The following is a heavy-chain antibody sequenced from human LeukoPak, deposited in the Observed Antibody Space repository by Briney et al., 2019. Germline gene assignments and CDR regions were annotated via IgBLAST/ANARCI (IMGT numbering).Heavy chain of an antibody. CDR3: ARDFWALAAGIGY. D-gene: IGHD6-19*01. CDR2: ISYDGSNK. Sequence: GGSLRLSCAASGFTFSSYAMSWVRQAPGKGLEWVAVISYDGSNKYYADSVKGRFTISRDNSKNTLYLQMNSLRAEDTAVYYCARDFWALAAGIGYWGQGTLVTVSS. CDR1: GFTFSSYA. V-gene: IGHV3-30-3*01. J-gene: IGHJ4*02.